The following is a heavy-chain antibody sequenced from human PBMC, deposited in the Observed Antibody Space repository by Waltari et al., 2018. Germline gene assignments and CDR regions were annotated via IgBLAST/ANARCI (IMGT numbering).Heavy chain of an antibody. CDR3: ARSYDYWSGYPVDY. CDR1: GGSINNYY. D-gene: IGHD3-3*01. Sequence: QVQLQESGPGLVKPSETLSLTCTASGGSINNYYWNWIRQPPGKELEWIGYIAYNGRTNYNPSLKSRLTISVDTSKTQFSLKLSSVTAADTAVYYCARSYDYWSGYPVDYWGQGILVTVSS. CDR2: IAYNGRT. V-gene: IGHV4-59*01. J-gene: IGHJ4*02.